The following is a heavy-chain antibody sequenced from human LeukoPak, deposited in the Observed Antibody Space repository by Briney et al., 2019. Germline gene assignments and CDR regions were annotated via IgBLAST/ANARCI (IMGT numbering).Heavy chain of an antibody. Sequence: SETLSLTCTVSGYSISSGYYWGWIRQPPGKGLEWIGSIYHSGSTYYNPSLKSRVTISVDTSKNQFSLKLSSVTAADTAVYYCARLVGATKNYYYYMDVWGKGTTVTVSS. J-gene: IGHJ6*03. D-gene: IGHD1-26*01. CDR1: GYSISSGYY. CDR3: ARLVGATKNYYYYMDV. CDR2: IYHSGST. V-gene: IGHV4-38-2*02.